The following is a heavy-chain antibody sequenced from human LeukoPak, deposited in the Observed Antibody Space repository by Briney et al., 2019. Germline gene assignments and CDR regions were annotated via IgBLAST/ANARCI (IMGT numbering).Heavy chain of an antibody. D-gene: IGHD6-13*01. J-gene: IGHJ4*02. CDR3: ARVRDGEAFDNSSWYEDY. CDR2: ISAYNGNT. Sequence: ASVKVPCKASGYTFPSYCISWVRQAPGQGPEWMGWISAYNGNTNYTQKLAGRVNMTTNTSTSAAYMELRSLRSDDTAVYYCARVRDGEAFDNSSWYEDYWGQGTLVTVSS. V-gene: IGHV1-18*01. CDR1: GYTFPSYC.